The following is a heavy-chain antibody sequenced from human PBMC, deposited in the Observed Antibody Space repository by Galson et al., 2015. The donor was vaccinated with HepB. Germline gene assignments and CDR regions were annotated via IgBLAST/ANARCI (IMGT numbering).Heavy chain of an antibody. CDR3: VKNSGSSWFVPYHFDS. CDR2: ISGSGGST. CDR1: RFTLSNYV. J-gene: IGHJ4*02. Sequence: SLRLSCAASRFTLSNYVMNWVRQAPGKGLEWVSSISGSGGSTYYAGSVKGRFTISRDNSKNTLYLQMHSLRAEDTAVYYCVKNSGSSWFVPYHFDSWGQGTLVTVSS. V-gene: IGHV3-23*01. D-gene: IGHD6-13*01.